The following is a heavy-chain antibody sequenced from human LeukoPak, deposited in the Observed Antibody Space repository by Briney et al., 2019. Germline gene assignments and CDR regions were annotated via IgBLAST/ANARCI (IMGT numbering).Heavy chain of an antibody. CDR3: AREEQELVRDYYYYMDV. V-gene: IGHV3-30*01. J-gene: IGHJ6*03. Sequence: PGRSLRLSCAASGFTFSNFAMHWVRQAPGKGLEWVALISYDGSHTYYADSMKGRFTISRDNSRNVLYLQMTSLSGDDSAVYYCAREEQELVRDYYYYMDVWGKGTTVTVSS. D-gene: IGHD6-13*01. CDR1: GFTFSNFA. CDR2: ISYDGSHT.